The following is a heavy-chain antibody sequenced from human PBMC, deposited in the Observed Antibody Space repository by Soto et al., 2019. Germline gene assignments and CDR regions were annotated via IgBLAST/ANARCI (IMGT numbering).Heavy chain of an antibody. Sequence: QVQLQESGPGLVKPSETLSLTCTVSGGAISSYYWSWIRQPPGKGLEWIWYIYYSGSTNYNPSLKSRVTISVSTSQSQFSLKLSSVTAADTAVYYCARHYGYGYARDWCQGTLVTFSS. CDR3: ARHYGYGYARD. CDR2: IYYSGST. J-gene: IGHJ4*02. CDR1: GGAISSYY. V-gene: IGHV4-59*08. D-gene: IGHD5-18*01.